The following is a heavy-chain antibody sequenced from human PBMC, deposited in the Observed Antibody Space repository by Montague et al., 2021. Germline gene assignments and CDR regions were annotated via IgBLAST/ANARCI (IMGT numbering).Heavy chain of an antibody. D-gene: IGHD6-19*01. CDR1: GFTFSLYS. CDR3: ARVHTSGWSGDY. V-gene: IGHV3-48*02. J-gene: IGHJ4*02. CDR2: ISSTSTNI. Sequence: SLRLSCAASGFTFSLYSIHWVRQAPGKGLVWVSYISSTSTNIYYADSVRGRFTASRDNAKNSVSLQMNSLRDEDTAVYFCARVHTSGWSGDYWGQGTLVTVSS.